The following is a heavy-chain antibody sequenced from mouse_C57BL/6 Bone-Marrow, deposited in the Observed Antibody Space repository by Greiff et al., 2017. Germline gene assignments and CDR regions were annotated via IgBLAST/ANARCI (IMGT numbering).Heavy chain of an antibody. CDR1: GYTFTSYG. CDR3: ARAGYFDY. V-gene: IGHV1-81*01. J-gene: IGHJ2*01. Sequence: QVQLQQSGAELARPGASVTLSCKASGYTFTSYGISWVKQRTGQGLEWIGEIYPRSGNTYYNEKFQGKATLTADTSASTAYMALRSLTSEDSSVYFCARAGYFDYWGQGTTLTVSS. CDR2: IYPRSGNT.